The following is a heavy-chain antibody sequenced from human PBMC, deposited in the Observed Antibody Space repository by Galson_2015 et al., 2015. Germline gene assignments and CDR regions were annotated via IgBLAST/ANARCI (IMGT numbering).Heavy chain of an antibody. V-gene: IGHV3-74*01. CDR2: INSDGTSK. D-gene: IGHD3-16*01. CDR3: ARDPLWDRTVGFDY. CDR1: GFTFSSDW. Sequence: SLRLSCAASGFTFSSDWMYWVRQAPGKGLVWISRINSDGTSKTYADSVKGRFTISRDNAKNTLYPQMNSLRAEDTAVYYCARDPLWDRTVGFDYWGQGTLVTVSS. J-gene: IGHJ4*02.